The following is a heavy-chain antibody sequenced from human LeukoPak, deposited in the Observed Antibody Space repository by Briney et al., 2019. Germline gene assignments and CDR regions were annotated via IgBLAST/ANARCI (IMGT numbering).Heavy chain of an antibody. CDR2: VDPEDGET. D-gene: IGHD1-1*01. Sequence: ASVKVSCKVSGYTFTDYYMHWVQQAPGEGLEWMGLVDPEDGETIYAEKFQGRVTITADTSTDTAYMELSSLRSEDTAVYYCATTLLTSRGTSDAFDIWGQGTMVTVSS. CDR3: ATTLLTSRGTSDAFDI. J-gene: IGHJ3*02. CDR1: GYTFTDYY. V-gene: IGHV1-69-2*01.